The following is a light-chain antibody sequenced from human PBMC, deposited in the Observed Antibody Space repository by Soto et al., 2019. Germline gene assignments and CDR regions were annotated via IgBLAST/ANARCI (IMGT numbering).Light chain of an antibody. CDR3: QQYGGSPRT. Sequence: EIVLTQSPGTLSLSPGEGATLSCRASQSINSFLAWYQQRRGQAPRLLIHGASNRATGIPDRFSGSGSGTDFTLTISRLEPEDFAVYYCQQYGGSPRTLGQGTKVEVK. J-gene: IGKJ1*01. CDR1: QSINSF. CDR2: GAS. V-gene: IGKV3-20*01.